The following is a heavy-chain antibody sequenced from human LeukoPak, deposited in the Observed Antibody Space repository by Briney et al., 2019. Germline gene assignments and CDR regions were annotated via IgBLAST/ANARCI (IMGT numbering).Heavy chain of an antibody. CDR3: ARVNPLGYFDQ. J-gene: IGHJ4*02. CDR2: VFYSRNS. V-gene: IGHV4-59*13. Sequence: PSETLSLTCTVSGGFTSAYCWSWVRQPLGEGLEWIGSVFYSRNSNYNPSLTRRVAMSVDTSKSHFSLKLTSVIAADTAVYYCARVNPLGYFDQWGQGTLVAVSS. CDR1: GGFTSAYC.